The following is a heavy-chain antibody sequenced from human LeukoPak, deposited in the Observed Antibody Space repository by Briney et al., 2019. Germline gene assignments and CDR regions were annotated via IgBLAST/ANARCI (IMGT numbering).Heavy chain of an antibody. CDR2: INHSGST. Sequence: SETLSLTCAVYGGSFSGYYWSWIRQPPGKGLEWIGEINHSGSTNYNPSLKSRVTISVDTSKNQFPLKLSSVTAADTAVYYCARLLGYYGSGSPSSWGQGTLVTVSS. CDR3: ARLLGYYGSGSPSS. J-gene: IGHJ5*02. V-gene: IGHV4-34*01. D-gene: IGHD3-10*01. CDR1: GGSFSGYY.